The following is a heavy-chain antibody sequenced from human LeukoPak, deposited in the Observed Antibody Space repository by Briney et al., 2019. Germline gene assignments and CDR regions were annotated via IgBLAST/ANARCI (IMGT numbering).Heavy chain of an antibody. CDR2: ISYDGNNK. V-gene: IGHV3-30*04. Sequence: PGGSLRLSCAASGFIFSSYTMHWVRQAPGKGLEGVAVISYDGNNKYYADSVQGRFTISRDNSKSTLSLQMNSLRADDTGVYYCARDDRWGQGTLVTVSS. J-gene: IGHJ4*02. CDR1: GFIFSSYT. CDR3: ARDDR.